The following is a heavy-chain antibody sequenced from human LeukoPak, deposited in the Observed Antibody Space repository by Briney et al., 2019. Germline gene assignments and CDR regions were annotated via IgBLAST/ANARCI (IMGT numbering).Heavy chain of an antibody. CDR3: ARVNTMVRGFDP. J-gene: IGHJ5*02. D-gene: IGHD3-10*01. V-gene: IGHV4-39*07. CDR2: IYYSGST. Sequence: KPSETLSLTCTVSGGSISSSSYYWGWIRQPPGKGLEWIGSIYYSGSTYYNPSLKSRVTISVDTSKNQFSLKLSSVTAADTAVYYCARVNTMVRGFDPWGQGTLVTVSS. CDR1: GGSISSSSYY.